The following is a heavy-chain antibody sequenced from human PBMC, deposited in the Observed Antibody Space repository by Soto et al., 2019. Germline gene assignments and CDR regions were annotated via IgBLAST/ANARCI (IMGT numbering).Heavy chain of an antibody. CDR3: ARIAASGRGWDV. Sequence: EVQLVESGGGLVQPGGSLRLSCVDSGFTFSSYWMSWVRQAPVKGLEWVGNIKQDGSEENYVDSVKGRFTISRDNAKNSMYLQMNSLRVEDTAVYYRARIAASGRGWDVWGQGTTVVVSS. D-gene: IGHD6-13*01. J-gene: IGHJ6*02. V-gene: IGHV3-7*01. CDR1: GFTFSSYW. CDR2: IKQDGSEE.